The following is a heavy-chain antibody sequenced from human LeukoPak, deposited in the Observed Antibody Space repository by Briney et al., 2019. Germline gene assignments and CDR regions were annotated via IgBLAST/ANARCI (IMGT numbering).Heavy chain of an antibody. V-gene: IGHV3-23*01. D-gene: IGHD1-1*01. Sequence: GGSLRLSCAASGFTFSNFGMHWVRQAPGKGLEWVSGISAGGGTTYYPDYVKGRFTISRDNSANTLNLQMSSLRVDDTAIYYCAKGLQRESRLDSWGQGTLVTVTS. CDR3: AKGLQRESRLDS. CDR1: GFTFSNFG. CDR2: ISAGGGTT. J-gene: IGHJ4*02.